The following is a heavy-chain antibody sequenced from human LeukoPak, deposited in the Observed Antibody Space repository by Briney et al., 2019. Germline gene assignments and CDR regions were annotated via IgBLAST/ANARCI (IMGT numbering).Heavy chain of an antibody. J-gene: IGHJ3*02. V-gene: IGHV3-30*02. Sequence: TGGSLRLSCAASGFTFSSYGMHWVRQAPGKGLEWVAFIRYDGSNKYYADSVNGRFTISRDNSKNTLYLQMNSLRAEDTAVYYCAKSHSLGNDAFDIWGQGTMVTVSS. CDR2: IRYDGSNK. CDR1: GFTFSSYG. CDR3: AKSHSLGNDAFDI.